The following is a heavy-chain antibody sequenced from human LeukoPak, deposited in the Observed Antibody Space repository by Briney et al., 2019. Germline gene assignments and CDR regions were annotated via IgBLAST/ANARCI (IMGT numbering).Heavy chain of an antibody. J-gene: IGHJ6*02. D-gene: IGHD3-10*01. Sequence: QPGESLRLSCAASGFTFGAYCMHWVRQPPGKGLEWVSAINWNSDTIHYADSVRGRFTISRDNAKNTLYLQMNSLRVEDTAFYFCTKDISSGRPAPYGMDVWGHGTTVTVSS. CDR2: INWNSDTI. V-gene: IGHV3-9*01. CDR1: GFTFGAYC. CDR3: TKDISSGRPAPYGMDV.